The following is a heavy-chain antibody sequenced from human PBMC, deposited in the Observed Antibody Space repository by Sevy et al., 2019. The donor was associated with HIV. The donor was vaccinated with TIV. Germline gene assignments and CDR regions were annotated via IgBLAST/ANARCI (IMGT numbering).Heavy chain of an antibody. Sequence: GGSLRLSCAASGFTFSGSAMHWVRQASGKGLEWVGRIRSKANSYATAYAASVKGRFTISRDDSKNTAYLQMNSLKTEDTAVYYCTRSTDPPYSSSWYDLKYYYYYYYMDVWGKGTTVTVSS. D-gene: IGHD6-13*01. CDR3: TRSTDPPYSSSWYDLKYYYYYYYMDV. CDR1: GFTFSGSA. J-gene: IGHJ6*03. CDR2: IRSKANSYAT. V-gene: IGHV3-73*01.